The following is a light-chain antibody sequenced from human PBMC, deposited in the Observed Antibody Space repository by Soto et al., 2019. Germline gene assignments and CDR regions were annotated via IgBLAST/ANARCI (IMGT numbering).Light chain of an antibody. CDR2: KAS. CDR1: QSFSTW. CDR3: QQYNSYSWT. Sequence: DIQMTQSPSTLSASVGDTVTITCRASQSFSTWLAWYQQKPGRAPKLLIYKASTLESGVPARFSGSGSGTEFTLTISSLQPDDFATYYCQQYNSYSWTVGQGTKVDIK. J-gene: IGKJ1*01. V-gene: IGKV1-5*03.